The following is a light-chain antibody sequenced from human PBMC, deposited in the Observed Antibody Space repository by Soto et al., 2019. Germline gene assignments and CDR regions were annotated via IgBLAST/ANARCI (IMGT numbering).Light chain of an antibody. CDR3: QQYDNLSIT. V-gene: IGKV1-33*01. J-gene: IGKJ3*01. CDR1: QDISNY. Sequence: DIQMTQSPSSLSASVGDRVTITCQVSQDISNYLNWYQQKPGKAPKLLIYDASNLETGVPSRFSGSGSGTDFTFTISSLQPGDIATYYCQQYDNLSITFGPGTKVDIK. CDR2: DAS.